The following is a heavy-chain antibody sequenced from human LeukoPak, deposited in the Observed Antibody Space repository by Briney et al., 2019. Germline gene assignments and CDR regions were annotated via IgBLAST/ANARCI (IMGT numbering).Heavy chain of an antibody. Sequence: SETLSLTCTVSGGSISSGDYYWSWIRQPPGKGLEWIGYIYYSGSTYYNPSLKSRVTISVDTSQNQFSLKLSSVTAAGTAVYYCARTIVGDYDILTGYLDYWGQGTLVTVSS. CDR2: IYYSGST. D-gene: IGHD3-9*01. CDR1: GGSISSGDYY. J-gene: IGHJ4*02. CDR3: ARTIVGDYDILTGYLDY. V-gene: IGHV4-30-4*08.